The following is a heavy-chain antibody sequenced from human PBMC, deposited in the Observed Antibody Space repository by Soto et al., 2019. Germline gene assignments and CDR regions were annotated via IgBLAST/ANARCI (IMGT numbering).Heavy chain of an antibody. CDR2: IYSGGST. V-gene: IGHV3-53*01. J-gene: IGHJ6*02. CDR1: GFTVSSNY. D-gene: IGHD1-26*01. CDR3: ARDEIVVGATPGTYYYYGMDV. Sequence: GGSLRLSCAASGFTVSSNYMSWVRQAPGKGLEWVSVIYSGGSTYYADSVKGRFTISRDNSKNTLYLQMNSLRAEDTAVYYCARDEIVVGATPGTYYYYGMDVWGQGTTVTVSS.